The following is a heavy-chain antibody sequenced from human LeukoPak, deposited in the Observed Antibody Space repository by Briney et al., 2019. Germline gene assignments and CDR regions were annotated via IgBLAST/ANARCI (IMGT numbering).Heavy chain of an antibody. Sequence: PSETLSLTCTVSGASINTYYWSWIRQPPGKGLEWIGYIYYSGTTSYNPSLKTRVTISIDTSKNQFSLKLSSVTAADTAVYYCARDTGTVVDYWGQGTLVTVSS. D-gene: IGHD4-23*01. J-gene: IGHJ4*02. V-gene: IGHV4-59*01. CDR3: ARDTGTVVDY. CDR2: IYYSGTT. CDR1: GASINTYY.